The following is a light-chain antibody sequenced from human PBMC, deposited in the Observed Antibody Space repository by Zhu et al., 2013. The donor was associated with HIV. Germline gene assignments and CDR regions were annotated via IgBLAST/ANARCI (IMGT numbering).Light chain of an antibody. CDR2: LGS. CDR1: QSLLHSNGYNY. CDR3: MQALQTPLT. Sequence: DIVMTQSPLSLPVTPGESASISCRSSQSLLHSNGYNYLDWYLQKPGQSPQLLIYLGSNQASGVPDRFNGSGSGTDFTLKISRVEAEDVGVYYCMQALQTPLTFGGGTKVEIK. J-gene: IGKJ4*01. V-gene: IGKV2-28*01.